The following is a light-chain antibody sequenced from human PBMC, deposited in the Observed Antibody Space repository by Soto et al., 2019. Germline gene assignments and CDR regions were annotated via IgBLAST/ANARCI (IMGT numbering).Light chain of an antibody. CDR1: QSISMY. CDR2: AAS. Sequence: DIQMTQSPSSLSASLGERVTITCRASQSISMYLNWYQQKPGKAPKLLIYAASSLQSGVPSRFSGSGSGTDFTLTISSLQPEDFATYYCQQSYSTITFGQGTRLEIK. J-gene: IGKJ5*01. CDR3: QQSYSTIT. V-gene: IGKV1-39*01.